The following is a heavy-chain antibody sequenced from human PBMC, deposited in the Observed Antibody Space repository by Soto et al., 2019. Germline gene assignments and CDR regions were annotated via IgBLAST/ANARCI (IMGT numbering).Heavy chain of an antibody. CDR3: ARGVTMVRGVIHTPYFDY. CDR2: IYYSGST. J-gene: IGHJ4*02. V-gene: IGHV4-31*03. Sequence: QVQLQESGPGLVKPSQTLSLTCTVSGGSISSGGYYWSWIRQHPGKGLEWIGYIYYSGSTYYNPSLKSRVXLXVXTSKNQFSLKLSSVTAADTAVYYCARGVTMVRGVIHTPYFDYWGQGTLVTVSS. D-gene: IGHD3-10*01. CDR1: GGSISSGGYY.